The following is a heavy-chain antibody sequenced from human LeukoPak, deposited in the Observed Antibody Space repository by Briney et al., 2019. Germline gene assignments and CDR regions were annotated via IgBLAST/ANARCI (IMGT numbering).Heavy chain of an antibody. CDR3: ARGVTMIVVVIHDWYFDL. J-gene: IGHJ2*01. Sequence: PSETLSLTCAVSGGSISSGGYSWSWIRQPPGKGLEWIGYIYHSRSTYYNPSLKSRVTISVDTSKNQFSLKLSSLTAADTAVYYCARGVTMIVVVIHDWYFDLWGRGTLVTVSS. D-gene: IGHD3-22*01. CDR2: IYHSRST. CDR1: GGSISSGGYS. V-gene: IGHV4-30-2*01.